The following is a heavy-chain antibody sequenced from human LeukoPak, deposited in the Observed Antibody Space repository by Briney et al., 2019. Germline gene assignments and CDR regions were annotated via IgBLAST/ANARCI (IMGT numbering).Heavy chain of an antibody. J-gene: IGHJ2*01. D-gene: IGHD5-18*01. CDR1: GFTFSSYA. Sequence: GGSLRLSCAASGFTFSSYAMNWVRQAPGKGLEWLSHISGSGATKYHADSVKGRFIISRGNARNSLYLQMNSLRVEDTAIYYCARDESAYSYGFHWYFDLWGRGTLVNVSS. CDR3: ARDESAYSYGFHWYFDL. CDR2: ISGSGATK. V-gene: IGHV3-48*03.